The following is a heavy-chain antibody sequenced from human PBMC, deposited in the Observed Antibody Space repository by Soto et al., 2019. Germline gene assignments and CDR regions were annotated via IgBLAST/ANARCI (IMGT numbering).Heavy chain of an antibody. D-gene: IGHD4-17*01. Sequence: SETLSLTCTVSGGSISNDSYYWGWIRQPPGKGLEWIGSIYYYSGSTYYNPSLKRRVTISLDTSKNQFSLRLSSVTAAGTAVYFCARLQPYSDYGDYFDDWGQGTLVTVSS. CDR1: GGSISNDSYY. CDR2: IYYYSGST. J-gene: IGHJ4*02. V-gene: IGHV4-39*01. CDR3: ARLQPYSDYGDYFDD.